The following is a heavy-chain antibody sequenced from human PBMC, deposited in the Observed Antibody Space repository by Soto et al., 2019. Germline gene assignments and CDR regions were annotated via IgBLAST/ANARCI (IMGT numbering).Heavy chain of an antibody. Sequence: PGGSLRLSCAASGFAFSTYGMTWVRQAPGKGLEWVSAISANGHSTYYADSVKGRFTISRDNSKNTLYLQMSSLRAEDTAVYYCSKEFYPLQTTCLEYWGQGTLVTVSS. J-gene: IGHJ4*01. CDR1: GFAFSTYG. D-gene: IGHD1-7*01. CDR3: SKEFYPLQTTCLEY. V-gene: IGHV3-23*01. CDR2: ISANGHST.